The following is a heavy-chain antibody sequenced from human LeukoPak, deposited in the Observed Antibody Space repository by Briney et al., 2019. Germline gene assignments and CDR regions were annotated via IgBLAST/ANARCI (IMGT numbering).Heavy chain of an antibody. J-gene: IGHJ4*02. CDR3: ARFPEQYYYGSGSDFDY. CDR1: GFTFSSYS. V-gene: IGHV3-21*01. Sequence: GGSLRLSCAASGFTFSSYSMNWVRQAPGKGLEWVSSISSGSSYIYYADSVKGRFTISRDNAKNSLYLQMNSLRAEDTAVYYCARFPEQYYYGSGSDFDYWGQGTLVTVSS. D-gene: IGHD3-10*01. CDR2: ISSGSSYI.